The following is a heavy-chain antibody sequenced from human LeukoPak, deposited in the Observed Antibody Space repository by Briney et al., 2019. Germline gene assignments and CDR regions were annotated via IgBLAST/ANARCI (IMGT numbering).Heavy chain of an antibody. J-gene: IGHJ5*02. CDR1: GFTFSSYS. Sequence: GGSLRLSCAASGFTFSSYSMNWVRQALGKGLEWVSCISSSSYIYYADSVKGRFTISRDNAKNSLYLQMNSLRAEDTAVYYCARGGITMVRGPKGGYNWFDPWGQGTLVTVSS. V-gene: IGHV3-21*01. CDR2: ISSSSYI. CDR3: ARGGITMVRGPKGGYNWFDP. D-gene: IGHD3-10*01.